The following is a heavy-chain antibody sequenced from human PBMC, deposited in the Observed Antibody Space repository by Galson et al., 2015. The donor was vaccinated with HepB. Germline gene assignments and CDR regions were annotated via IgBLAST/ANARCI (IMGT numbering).Heavy chain of an antibody. CDR3: ARDPYCSSTSCYTLHAFDV. CDR1: GGTFSSYA. V-gene: IGHV1-69*13. D-gene: IGHD2-2*02. Sequence: SVKVSCKASGGTFSSYAISWVRQAPGQGLEWMGGIIPIFGTANYAQKFQGRVTITADESTSTAYMELSSLRSEDTAVYYCARDPYCSSTSCYTLHAFDVWGQGTMVTVSS. CDR2: IIPIFGTA. J-gene: IGHJ3*01.